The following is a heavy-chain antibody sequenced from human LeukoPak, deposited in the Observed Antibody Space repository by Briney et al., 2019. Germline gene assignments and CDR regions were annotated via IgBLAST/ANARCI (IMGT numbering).Heavy chain of an antibody. CDR1: GFTFSSYG. CDR3: ARDAAVAAYCGGDCYLDY. V-gene: IGHV3-33*01. CDR2: IWYDGSNK. J-gene: IGHJ4*02. D-gene: IGHD2-21*02. Sequence: GRSLRLSCAASGFTFSSYGMHWVRQAPGKGLEWVAVIWYDGSNKYYADSVKGRFTISRDNSKNTLYLQMNSLRAEDTAVYYCARDAAVAAYCGGDCYLDYWGQGILVTVSS.